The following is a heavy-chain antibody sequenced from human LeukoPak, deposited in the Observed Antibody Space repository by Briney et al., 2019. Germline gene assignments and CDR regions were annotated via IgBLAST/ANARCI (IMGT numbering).Heavy chain of an antibody. V-gene: IGHV3-7*01. D-gene: IGHD3-10*01. Sequence: GGSLRLSCAAPGFTFSSYWMSWVRQAPGKGLEWVANIKQDGSEKYYVDSVKGRFTISRDNAKNSLYLQMNSLRAEDTAVYYCARVRYYGSGSRLSYYFDYWGQGTLVTVSS. J-gene: IGHJ4*02. CDR2: IKQDGSEK. CDR3: ARVRYYGSGSRLSYYFDY. CDR1: GFTFSSYW.